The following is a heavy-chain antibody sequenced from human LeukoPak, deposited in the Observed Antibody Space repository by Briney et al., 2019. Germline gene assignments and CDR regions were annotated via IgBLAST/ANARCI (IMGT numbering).Heavy chain of an antibody. CDR3: AKAGHYYYDSSGYQQIYYFDY. V-gene: IGHV3-30*02. D-gene: IGHD3-22*01. CDR2: IRYDGSNK. J-gene: IGHJ4*02. Sequence: GTSLRLSCAASGFTFRSHGMHWVRQAPGKGLEWVAFIRYDGSNKYYTDSVKGRFTISRDNSKNTLYLQMNSLRAEDTAVYYCAKAGHYYYDSSGYQQIYYFDYWGQGTLVTVSS. CDR1: GFTFRSHG.